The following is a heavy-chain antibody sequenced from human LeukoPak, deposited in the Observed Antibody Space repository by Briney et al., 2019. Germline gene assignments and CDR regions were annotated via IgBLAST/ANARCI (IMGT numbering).Heavy chain of an antibody. CDR1: GFTFSSYW. V-gene: IGHV3-74*01. D-gene: IGHD2-21*01. CDR3: ARGDYYSFYY. J-gene: IGHJ4*02. Sequence: PGGSLRLSCAASGFTFSSYWMHWVRQAPGKGLVWVSRINTDGSRASYAGSVKGRFTISRDDAKNTLYLQMSSLRAEDTAVYYCARGDYYSFYYWGQGTLVTVSS. CDR2: INTDGSRA.